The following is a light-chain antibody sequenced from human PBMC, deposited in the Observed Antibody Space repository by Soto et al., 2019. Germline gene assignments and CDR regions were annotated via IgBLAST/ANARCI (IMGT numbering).Light chain of an antibody. CDR2: DSS. Sequence: EIVLTQSPATLSLSPGERATLSCRASQSVSSYLAWYQQKPGQAPRLLLYDSSNRAAGIPARFSGSGSGTDFTLTISSLEPEDFAFYYCQQRSNWPRTFGQGTKVEIK. CDR1: QSVSSY. CDR3: QQRSNWPRT. V-gene: IGKV3-11*01. J-gene: IGKJ1*01.